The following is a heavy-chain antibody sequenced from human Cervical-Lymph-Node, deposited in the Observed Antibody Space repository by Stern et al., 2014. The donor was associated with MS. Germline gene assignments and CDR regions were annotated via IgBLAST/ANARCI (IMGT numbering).Heavy chain of an antibody. V-gene: IGHV3-23*04. CDR1: GFSFSFFA. Sequence: EVQLVESGGGLVQPGGSLRLTCAASGFSFSFFAMSWVRQAPGKGLECVSMIAAGGDGTYYADSVKGRFTISRDNSKNTVYLQIHSLRAEDTAVYYCAKEDLDYYDSNGNDFWGQGTQVAVSS. J-gene: IGHJ4*02. D-gene: IGHD3-22*01. CDR2: IAAGGDGT. CDR3: AKEDLDYYDSNGNDF.